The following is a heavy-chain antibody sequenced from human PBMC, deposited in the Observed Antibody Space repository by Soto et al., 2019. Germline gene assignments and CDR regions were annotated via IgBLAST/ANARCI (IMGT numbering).Heavy chain of an antibody. D-gene: IGHD6-13*01. CDR3: ARGIAAAGGYYYGMDV. Sequence: ASVKVSCKASGGTFSSYAISWVRQAPGQGLEWMGGIIPIFGTANYAQKFQGRVTITADESTSTAYMELSSLRSEDTAVYYCARGIAAAGGYYYGMDVWGQGTTVTVSS. CDR2: IIPIFGTA. CDR1: GGTFSSYA. V-gene: IGHV1-69*13. J-gene: IGHJ6*02.